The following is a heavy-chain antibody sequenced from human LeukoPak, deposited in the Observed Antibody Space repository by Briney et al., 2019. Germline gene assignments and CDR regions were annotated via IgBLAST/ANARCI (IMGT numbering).Heavy chain of an antibody. J-gene: IGHJ3*02. D-gene: IGHD3-22*01. CDR3: ARAPYYYDSSGYYPDAFDI. CDR2: MNPNSGST. CDR1: GYTFTSYD. V-gene: IGHV1-8*01. Sequence: ASVKVSCKASGYTFTSYDINWVRQATGQGLEWMGWMNPNSGSTGYAQKFQGRVTMTRNTSISTAYMELSSLRSEDTAVYYCARAPYYYDSSGYYPDAFDIWGQGTMVTVSS.